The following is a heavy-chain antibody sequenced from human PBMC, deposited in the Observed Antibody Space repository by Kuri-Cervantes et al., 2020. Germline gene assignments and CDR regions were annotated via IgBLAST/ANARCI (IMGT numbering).Heavy chain of an antibody. Sequence: SETLSLTCTVSGGSISSGDYYWSWIRQPPGKGLEWIGYIYYSGSTYYNPSLKSRVTISVDTSKNQFSLKLSSVTAADTAVYYCARVGSSGHLYYFDYWGQGTLVTVSS. V-gene: IGHV4-30-4*01. D-gene: IGHD3-22*01. CDR3: ARVGSSGHLYYFDY. CDR2: IYYSGST. J-gene: IGHJ4*02. CDR1: GGSISSGDYY.